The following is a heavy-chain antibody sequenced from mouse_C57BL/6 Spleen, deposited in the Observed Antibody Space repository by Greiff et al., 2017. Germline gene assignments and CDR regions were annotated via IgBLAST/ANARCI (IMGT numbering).Heavy chain of an antibody. J-gene: IGHJ2*01. CDR1: GFSFNTYA. D-gene: IGHD4-1*01. Sequence: EVQLQQSGGGLVQPKGSLTLSCAASGFSFNTYAMNWVRQAPGKGLEWVARIRSKSNNYATYYADSVKDRFTISRDDSESMLYLQMNNLKTEDTAMYYCVRQRLGRDYFDYWGQGTTLTVSS. CDR2: IRSKSNNYAT. CDR3: VRQRLGRDYFDY. V-gene: IGHV10-1*01.